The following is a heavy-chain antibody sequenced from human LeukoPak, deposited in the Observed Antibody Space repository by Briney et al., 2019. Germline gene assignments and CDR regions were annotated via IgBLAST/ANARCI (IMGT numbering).Heavy chain of an antibody. CDR1: GFPFSSYW. CDR2: IKQDGSKK. CDR3: TRVGYIDEGIDY. J-gene: IGHJ4*02. V-gene: IGHV3-7*04. D-gene: IGHD5-24*01. Sequence: GGSLRLSCVASGFPFSSYWMTWVRQAPGKGLEWVANIKQDGSKKSHVDSVKGRFTISRDNAKNSLYLQMNSLRAEDAVIYYCTRVGYIDEGIDYWGQGTLVTVSS.